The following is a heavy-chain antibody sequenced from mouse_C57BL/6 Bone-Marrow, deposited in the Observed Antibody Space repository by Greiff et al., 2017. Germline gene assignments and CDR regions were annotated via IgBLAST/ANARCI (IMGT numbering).Heavy chain of an antibody. CDR3: ARNNYYSQEVYYAMDY. CDR2: ISDGCSYT. V-gene: IGHV5-4*01. J-gene: IGHJ4*01. D-gene: IGHD2-12*01. CDR1: GFTFSSYA. Sequence: EVHLVEFGGGLVKPGGSLKLSCAASGFTFSSYAMSWVRQTSEKRLEWVATISDGCSYTYDPDNVKGRFTISREDTKNNLYLQMSHLKSEDTTMYYCARNNYYSQEVYYAMDYWGQGTSVTVSS.